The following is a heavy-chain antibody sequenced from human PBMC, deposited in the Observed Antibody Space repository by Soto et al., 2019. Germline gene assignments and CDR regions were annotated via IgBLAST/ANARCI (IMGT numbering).Heavy chain of an antibody. CDR3: ARDRGGAGAGPGCNWFDP. CDR1: GGTFSSYA. D-gene: IGHD6-19*01. CDR2: ISPIFGTA. Sequence: QVQLVQSGAEVKKPGSSVKVSCKASGGTFSSYAISWVRQAPGQGLEWMGGISPIFGTANYAQKAQGRVTITADDSTSTAYMELNSLRNGGTAEYYCARDRGGAGAGPGCNWFDPWGQGTLVTVSS. J-gene: IGHJ5*02. V-gene: IGHV1-69*01.